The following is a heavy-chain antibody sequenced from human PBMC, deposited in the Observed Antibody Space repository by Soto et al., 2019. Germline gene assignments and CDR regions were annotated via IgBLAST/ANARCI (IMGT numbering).Heavy chain of an antibody. CDR2: ISSSSSYI. V-gene: IGHV3-21*03. J-gene: IGHJ4*02. Sequence: EVQLVESGGGLVKPGGSLRLSCAASGFTFSSYSMNWVRQAPGKGLEWVSSISSSSSYIYYADSVKGRFTISRDDSKNTLYLQMNSLKTEDTAVYYCTTGSATQGYWGQGTLVTVSS. D-gene: IGHD1-26*01. CDR3: TTGSATQGY. CDR1: GFTFSSYS.